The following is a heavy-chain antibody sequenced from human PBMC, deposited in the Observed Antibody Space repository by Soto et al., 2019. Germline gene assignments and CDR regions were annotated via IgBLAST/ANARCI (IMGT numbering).Heavy chain of an antibody. CDR1: GFIFSSYA. J-gene: IGHJ4*02. Sequence: PGGSLRLSCSVSGFIFSSYAMHWVRQAPGKGLEYVSAISSDGDRTYYADSVKGRFTISRDNSKNTLFLQMNSLRVEDTAVYYCARGEPHHYFDYWGQGTLVTVSS. CDR3: ARGEPHHYFDY. V-gene: IGHV3-64*04. D-gene: IGHD3-16*01. CDR2: ISSDGDRT.